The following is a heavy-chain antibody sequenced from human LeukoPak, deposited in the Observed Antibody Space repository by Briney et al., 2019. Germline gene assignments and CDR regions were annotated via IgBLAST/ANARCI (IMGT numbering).Heavy chain of an antibody. CDR2: IYTRGST. J-gene: IGHJ4*02. D-gene: IGHD3-22*01. Sequence: SETLSLTCTVSGGSISSYYWSWIRQPAGKGLEWIGRIYTRGSTNYNPSLKSRVTMSVDTSKNQFSLKLSSVTAADTAVYYCARDRYYYDSSGYYYFDYWGQGTLVTVSS. V-gene: IGHV4-4*07. CDR1: GGSISSYY. CDR3: ARDRYYYDSSGYYYFDY.